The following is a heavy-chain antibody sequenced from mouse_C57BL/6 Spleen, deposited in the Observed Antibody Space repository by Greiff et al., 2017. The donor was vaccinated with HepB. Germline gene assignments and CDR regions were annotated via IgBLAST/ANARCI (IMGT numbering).Heavy chain of an antibody. J-gene: IGHJ2*01. CDR1: GYTFTSYW. CDR3: ERLALLWGTD. V-gene: IGHV1-69*01. CDR2: IDPSDSYT. Sequence: VQLQQPGAELVMPGASVKLSCKASGYTFTSYWMHWVKQRPGQGLEWIGEIDPSDSYTNYNQKFKGKSTLTVDKSSSTAYMQLRSLTSEDSAVYYCERLALLWGTDGGQDTTLTASS. D-gene: IGHD2-1*01.